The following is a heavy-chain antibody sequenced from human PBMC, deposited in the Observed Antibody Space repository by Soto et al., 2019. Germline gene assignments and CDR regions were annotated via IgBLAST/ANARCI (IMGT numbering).Heavy chain of an antibody. CDR3: ARGNENDY. CDR2: INHSGST. V-gene: IGHV4-34*01. CDR1: GGSFSGYY. Sequence: PSETLSLTCAVYGGSFSGYYWSWIRQPPGKGLEWIGEINHSGSTNYNPSLKSRVTISVDTSKNQFSLKLSSVTAADTAVYYCARGNENDYWGQGTLVTVSS. J-gene: IGHJ4*02.